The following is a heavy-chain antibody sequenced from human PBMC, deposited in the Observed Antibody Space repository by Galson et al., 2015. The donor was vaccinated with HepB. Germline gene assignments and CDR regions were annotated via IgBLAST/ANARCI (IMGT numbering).Heavy chain of an antibody. J-gene: IGHJ4*02. V-gene: IGHV2-5*02. CDR1: GFSLRTSGVG. Sequence: PALVTPTQTLTLTCTFSGFSLRTSGVGVGWIRQPPGKALEWLALIYWDDDVRYRSSLKSRLTITKDTSKNQVVLTMTNMDPVDTATYYCVHSRRDAGELCNSPICWPLYFYDHCGQGALVTVSS. CDR2: IYWDDDV. D-gene: IGHD2-2*01. CDR3: VHSRRDAGELCNSPICWPLYFYDH.